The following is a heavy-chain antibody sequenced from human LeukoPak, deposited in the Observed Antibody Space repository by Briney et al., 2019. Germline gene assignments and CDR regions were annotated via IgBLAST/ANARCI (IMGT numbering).Heavy chain of an antibody. CDR1: GGSISTYY. V-gene: IGHV4-4*07. J-gene: IGHJ4*02. D-gene: IGHD3-3*01. CDR2: LSSSGTT. CDR3: AREVSGSDYYRAYDY. Sequence: SETLSLTCTVSGGSISTYYWSWIRQPAGKGLEWIGRLSSSGTTNYNTSLKSRVTMSVDTFTNQLSLNLTSVTAADTAVYYCAREVSGSDYYRAYDYWGQGTLVTVSS.